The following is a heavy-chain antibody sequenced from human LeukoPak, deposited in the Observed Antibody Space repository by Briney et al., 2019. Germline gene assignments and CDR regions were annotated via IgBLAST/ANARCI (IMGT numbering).Heavy chain of an antibody. J-gene: IGHJ4*02. Sequence: SGGSLRLSCAASGFTFSSYSMNWVRQAPGKGLEWVSSISSSSSYIYYADSVKGRFTISRDNAKNSLYLQMNSLRAEDTALYYCAKDIAVSSYYDFWSGHNWGQGTLVTVSS. D-gene: IGHD3-3*01. CDR1: GFTFSSYS. V-gene: IGHV3-21*04. CDR3: AKDIAVSSYYDFWSGHN. CDR2: ISSSSSYI.